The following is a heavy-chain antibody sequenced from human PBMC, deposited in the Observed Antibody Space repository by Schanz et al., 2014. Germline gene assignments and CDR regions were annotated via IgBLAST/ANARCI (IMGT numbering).Heavy chain of an antibody. CDR1: GFTFSSYS. Sequence: EVQLVESGGGLVQPGGSLRLSCAASGFTFSSYSMNWVRQAPGKGLEWVSSISSGGGSTYYADSVKGRFTISRDNSKNTLYLQMNSLRPEDTAVYYCARKVVATIGGYYDNWGQGTLVIVSS. J-gene: IGHJ4*02. CDR3: ARKVVATIGGYYDN. D-gene: IGHD5-12*01. V-gene: IGHV3-23*04. CDR2: ISSGGGST.